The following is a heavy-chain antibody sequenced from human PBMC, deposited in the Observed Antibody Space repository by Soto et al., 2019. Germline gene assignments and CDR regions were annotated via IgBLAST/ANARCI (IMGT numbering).Heavy chain of an antibody. D-gene: IGHD3-22*01. CDR3: AKDLVTYYYDSSGPWGWFDP. CDR2: ISYDGSNK. Sequence: QVQLVESGGGVVQPGRSLRLSCAASGFTFSSYGMHWVRQAPGKGLEWGAVISYDGSNKYYADSVKGRFTISRDNSKNTLYLQMNSLRAEDTAVYYCAKDLVTYYYDSSGPWGWFDPWGQGTLVTVSS. CDR1: GFTFSSYG. V-gene: IGHV3-30*18. J-gene: IGHJ5*02.